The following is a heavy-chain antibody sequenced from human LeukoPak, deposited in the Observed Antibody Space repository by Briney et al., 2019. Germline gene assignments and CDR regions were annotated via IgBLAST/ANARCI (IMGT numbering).Heavy chain of an antibody. CDR1: GGSFSGYY. D-gene: IGHD6-19*01. CDR3: ARVAAGTHFDY. CDR2: INHSGST. J-gene: IGHJ4*02. V-gene: IGHV4-34*01. Sequence: SETLSLTCAVYGGSFSGYYWSWIRQPPGKGLEWIGEINHSGSTNYNPSPKSRVTISVDTSKNQFSLQLSSVTAAATALYYCARVAAGTHFDYWGQGTLVTVSS.